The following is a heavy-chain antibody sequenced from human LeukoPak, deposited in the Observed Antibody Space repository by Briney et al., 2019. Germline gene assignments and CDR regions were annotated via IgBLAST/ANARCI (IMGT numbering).Heavy chain of an antibody. J-gene: IGHJ5*02. D-gene: IGHD6-13*01. CDR2: ISSGGSTI. Sequence: GGSLRLSCAAFGFTFSDYYMSWIRQAPGKGLEWISYISSGGSTIYYADSVRGQFTISRDNAKKSLYLQMNGLRAEDTAVYYCARVQKGIAAAGPGGGWFEPWGQGTLVTVS. CDR3: ARVQKGIAAAGPGGGWFEP. V-gene: IGHV3-11*01. CDR1: GFTFSDYY.